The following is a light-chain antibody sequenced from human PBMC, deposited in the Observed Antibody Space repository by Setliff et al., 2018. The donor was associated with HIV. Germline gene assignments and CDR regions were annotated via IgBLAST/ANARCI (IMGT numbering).Light chain of an antibody. V-gene: IGLV2-14*01. Sequence: QSVLTQPASVSGSPGQSITISCTGTSRDVGGYNYVSWYQQHPGKAPKLIIYEFRNRPSGVSNRFSCSKSGNTASLTISGLQTEDEADYYCSSYAITNTLPFGTGTKVTVL. CDR1: SRDVGGYNY. J-gene: IGLJ1*01. CDR2: EFR. CDR3: SSYAITNTLP.